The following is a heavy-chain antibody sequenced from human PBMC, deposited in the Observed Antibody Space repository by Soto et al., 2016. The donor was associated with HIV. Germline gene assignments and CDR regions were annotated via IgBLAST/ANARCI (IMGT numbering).Heavy chain of an antibody. D-gene: IGHD6-13*01. CDR3: AKGGSSSWYVMDY. CDR1: GFTFDDYT. J-gene: IGHJ4*02. V-gene: IGHV3-43*01. Sequence: EVQLVESGGVVVQPGGSLRLSCAASGFTFDDYTMHWVRQAPGKGLEWVSLISWDGGSTYYADSVKGRFTISRDNSKNSLYLQMNSLRTEDIALYYCAKGGSSSWYVMDYWGQGTLVTVSS. CDR2: ISWDGGST.